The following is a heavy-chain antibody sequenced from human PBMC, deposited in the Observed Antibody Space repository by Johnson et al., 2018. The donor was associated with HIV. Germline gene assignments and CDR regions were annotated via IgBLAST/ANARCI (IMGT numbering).Heavy chain of an antibody. CDR2: IGTAGDT. CDR1: GFTFSSYD. D-gene: IGHD6-6*01. CDR3: ASIAARRVSAFDI. J-gene: IGHJ3*02. Sequence: VQLVESGGGLVQPGGSLRLSCAASGFTFSSYDMHWVRQATGKGLEWVSAIGTAGDTYYPGSVKGRFTISRDNAKNSLYLQINSLRAEDTAVYYCASIAARRVSAFDIWGRGTMVTVSS. V-gene: IGHV3-13*01.